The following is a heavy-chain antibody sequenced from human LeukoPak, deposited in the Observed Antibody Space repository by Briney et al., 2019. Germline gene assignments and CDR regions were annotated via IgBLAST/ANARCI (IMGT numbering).Heavy chain of an antibody. Sequence: GASVKVSCKASGYTFTAYYIHWVRQAPGQGLEWMGWISPNSGGINYAQKFQGRVTMTRDTSISTAYMELSRLTSDDTAVYYCARAGYCSGGSCSDWFDSWGQGTLVTVSS. J-gene: IGHJ5*01. CDR1: GYTFTAYY. CDR3: ARAGYCSGGSCSDWFDS. CDR2: ISPNSGGI. V-gene: IGHV1-2*02. D-gene: IGHD2-15*01.